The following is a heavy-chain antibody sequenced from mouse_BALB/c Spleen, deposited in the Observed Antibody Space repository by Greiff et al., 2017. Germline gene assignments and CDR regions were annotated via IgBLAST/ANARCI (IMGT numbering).Heavy chain of an antibody. CDR3: ASRLPHWFDY. D-gene: IGHD2-10*01. Sequence: VQLKESGPGLVKPSQSLSLTCTVTGYSITSDYAWNWIRQFPGNKLEWMGYISYSGSTSYNPSLKSRISITRDTSKNQFFLQLNSVTTEDTATYCCASRLPHWFDYWGQGTTLTVSS. CDR2: ISYSGST. J-gene: IGHJ2*01. V-gene: IGHV3-2*02. CDR1: GYSITSDYA.